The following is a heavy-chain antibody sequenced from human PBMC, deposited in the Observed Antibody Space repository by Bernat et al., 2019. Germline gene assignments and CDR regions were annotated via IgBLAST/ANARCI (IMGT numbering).Heavy chain of an antibody. V-gene: IGHV4-59*01. J-gene: IGHJ5*02. Sequence: VRLQESGPGLVKPSEALSLTCTVSGGSISGYYWNWIRQTPGKGLEWIASIHYSGSSDYNPSLRGRVTISLDTSKSQFSLKLNSVTAADTAMYYCARGHDITAYYLGWWFDPWGQGTLVTVSS. CDR3: ARGHDITAYYLGWWFDP. CDR1: GGSISGYY. CDR2: IHYSGSS. D-gene: IGHD3-22*01.